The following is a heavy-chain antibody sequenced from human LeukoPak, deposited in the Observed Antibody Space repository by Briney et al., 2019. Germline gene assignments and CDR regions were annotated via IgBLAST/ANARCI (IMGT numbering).Heavy chain of an antibody. J-gene: IGHJ3*02. Sequence: GASVKVSCKASGYTFTSYAMNWVRQAPGQGLEWMGWINTNTGNPTYAQGFTGRFVFSLDTSVSTAYLQISSLKAEDTAVYYCARDQVGLGVVVAATTDAFDIWGQGTMVTVSS. CDR2: INTNTGNP. V-gene: IGHV7-4-1*02. D-gene: IGHD2-15*01. CDR1: GYTFTSYA. CDR3: ARDQVGLGVVVAATTDAFDI.